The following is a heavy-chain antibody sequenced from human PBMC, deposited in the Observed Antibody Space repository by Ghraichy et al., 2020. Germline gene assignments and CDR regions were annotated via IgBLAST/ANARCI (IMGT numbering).Heavy chain of an antibody. CDR2: ISGSGGST. Sequence: GESLNISCAASGFTFSSYAMSWVRQAPGKGLEWVSAISGSGGSTYYADSVKGRFTISRDNSKNTLYLQMNSLRAEDTAIYYCAKWGLETPMITGYYYGMDVWGQGTTVTVSS. D-gene: IGHD3-16*01. CDR3: AKWGLETPMITGYYYGMDV. J-gene: IGHJ6*02. V-gene: IGHV3-23*01. CDR1: GFTFSSYA.